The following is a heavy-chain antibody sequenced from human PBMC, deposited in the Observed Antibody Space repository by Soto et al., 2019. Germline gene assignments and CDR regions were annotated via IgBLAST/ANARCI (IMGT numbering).Heavy chain of an antibody. CDR2: IWYDGSNK. CDR3: ARDLSVAVAGYYFDY. CDR1: GFTFSSYG. V-gene: IGHV3-33*01. D-gene: IGHD6-19*01. Sequence: QVQLVESGGGVVQPGRSLRLSCAASGFTFSSYGMHWVRQAPGRGLEWVEVIWYDGSNKYYADSVKGRFTISRDNSKNTLYLQMNSLRAEDTAVYYCARDLSVAVAGYYFDYWGQGTLVTVSS. J-gene: IGHJ4*02.